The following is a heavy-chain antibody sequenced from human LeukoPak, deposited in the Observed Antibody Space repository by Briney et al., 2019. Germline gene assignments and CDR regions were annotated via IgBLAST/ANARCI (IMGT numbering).Heavy chain of an antibody. J-gene: IGHJ3*02. CDR3: ARVPTYYYDSSGYWGAFDI. D-gene: IGHD3-22*01. Sequence: GGSLRLSCAASGFTFSSYSMNWVRQAPGKGLEWVSSISSSSSYIYYADSVKGRFTISRDNAKNSLYLQMNSLRAEDTAVYYCARVPTYYYDSSGYWGAFDIWGQGTMVTVSS. CDR2: ISSSSSYI. V-gene: IGHV3-21*04. CDR1: GFTFSSYS.